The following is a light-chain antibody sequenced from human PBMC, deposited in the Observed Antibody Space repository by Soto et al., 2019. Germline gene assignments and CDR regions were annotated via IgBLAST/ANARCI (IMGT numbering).Light chain of an antibody. CDR2: DAS. Sequence: DIQLTQSPYTLSSSVGERATLSCRASQSISSWLAWYQQKPGKAPTLLIYDASSLESGVPSRFSGSGSGTEFTLTISDLQPGDFAVYYCQQRSNWPITFGQGTRLEIK. J-gene: IGKJ5*01. CDR3: QQRSNWPIT. V-gene: IGKV1-5*01. CDR1: QSISSW.